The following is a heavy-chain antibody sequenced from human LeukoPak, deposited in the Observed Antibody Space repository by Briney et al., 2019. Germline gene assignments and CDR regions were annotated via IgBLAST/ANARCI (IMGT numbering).Heavy chain of an antibody. Sequence: PGGSLRLSCAASGFTVSSNSMNWVRQAPGKGLQWVSVIYSGGNTYYADSVKGRFTISRDNSKNTLYLQMNSLRAEDTAIYYCARENNFGSGMDVWGQGTTVTVFS. CDR2: IYSGGNT. CDR1: GFTVSSNS. CDR3: ARENNFGSGMDV. V-gene: IGHV3-53*01. J-gene: IGHJ6*02. D-gene: IGHD3-10*01.